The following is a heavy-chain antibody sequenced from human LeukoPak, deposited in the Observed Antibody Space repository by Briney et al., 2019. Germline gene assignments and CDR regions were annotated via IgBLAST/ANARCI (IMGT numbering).Heavy chain of an antibody. J-gene: IGHJ4*02. V-gene: IGHV4-59*01. CDR2: IYYSGST. CDR3: ARKSRLRSPLDY. D-gene: IGHD2-15*01. Sequence: SETLSLTCIVSGGSISSYYWSWILHPPGNRLGAIAYIYYSGSTNYNPSLKSRVTISVDTSKNQFSLKLSSVTAADTAVYYCARKSRLRSPLDYWGQRTMVTVSS. CDR1: GGSISSYY.